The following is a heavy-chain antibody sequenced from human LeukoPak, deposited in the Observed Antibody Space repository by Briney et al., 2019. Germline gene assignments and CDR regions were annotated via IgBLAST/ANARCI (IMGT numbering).Heavy chain of an antibody. CDR1: GGSFSGYY. V-gene: IGHV4-34*01. D-gene: IGHD3-10*01. CDR3: ARLRVRGVIILGRDYYYMDV. J-gene: IGHJ6*03. Sequence: PSETLSLTCAVYGGSFSGYYWSWIRQPPGKGLEWIGEINHSGSTNYNPSLKSRVTIPVDTSKNQFSLKLSSVTAADTAVYYCARLRVRGVIILGRDYYYMDVWGKGTTVTISS. CDR2: INHSGST.